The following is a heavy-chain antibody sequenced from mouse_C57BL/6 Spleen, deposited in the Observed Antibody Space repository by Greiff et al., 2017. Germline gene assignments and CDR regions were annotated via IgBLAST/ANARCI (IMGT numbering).Heavy chain of an antibody. CDR3: AYGYDEGFYAMDC. J-gene: IGHJ4*01. Sequence: QVQLKESGPELVKPGASVKISCKASGYAFSSSWMNWVKQRPGKGLEWIGRIYPGDGDTNYNGKFKGKATLTADKSSSTAYMQLSSLTSEDSAVYFCAYGYDEGFYAMDCWGQGTSVTVSS. CDR2: IYPGDGDT. D-gene: IGHD2-2*01. V-gene: IGHV1-82*01. CDR1: GYAFSSSW.